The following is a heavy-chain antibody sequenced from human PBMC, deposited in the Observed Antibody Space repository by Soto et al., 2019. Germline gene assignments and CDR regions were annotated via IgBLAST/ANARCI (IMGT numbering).Heavy chain of an antibody. V-gene: IGHV4-4*02. CDR2: AHHGGT. Sequence: SETLSLTCAISGDSINSSHSWAWVRQPPGKGLEWIGEAHHGGTNSNPSLKTRVTILLDKSKNQFSLKLNSVTAADTAIYYCARERVSWFGDLLPLGLDVWGQGTMVTVSS. J-gene: IGHJ6*02. CDR3: ARERVSWFGDLLPLGLDV. CDR1: GDSINSSHS. D-gene: IGHD3-10*01.